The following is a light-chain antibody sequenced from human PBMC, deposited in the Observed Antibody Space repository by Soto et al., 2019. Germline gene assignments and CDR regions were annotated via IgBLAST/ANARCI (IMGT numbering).Light chain of an antibody. Sequence: VLTQPPSVSGAPGQRVTISCTGSSSNIGASYEVHWYQQLPGRAPKLLIYGNNNRPSGVPDRFSGSKSGTSGSLAITGLQAEDEADYYCQSYDSSLSGYVFGTGTKLTVL. CDR1: SSNIGASYE. CDR3: QSYDSSLSGYV. CDR2: GNN. V-gene: IGLV1-40*01. J-gene: IGLJ1*01.